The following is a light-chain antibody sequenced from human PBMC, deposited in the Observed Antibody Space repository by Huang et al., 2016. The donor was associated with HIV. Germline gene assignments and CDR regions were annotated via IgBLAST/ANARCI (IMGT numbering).Light chain of an antibody. CDR3: MQGTHWPPGT. Sequence: DVVMTQSPLSLPVTLGQPAAISCRSSQTLVPTDGNTYLHWFLQRPGQSPRRLIYKVSNRDPGVPDRFSGSGSGIEFTLTISRVEAEDIGVYYCMQGTHWPPGTFGQGTKVEMK. V-gene: IGKV2-30*02. J-gene: IGKJ1*01. CDR2: KVS. CDR1: QTLVPTDGNTY.